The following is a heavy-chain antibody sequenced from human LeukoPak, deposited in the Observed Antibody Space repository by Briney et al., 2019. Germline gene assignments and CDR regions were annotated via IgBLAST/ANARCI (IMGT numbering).Heavy chain of an antibody. CDR3: ARGGDYGDLSNYFDY. J-gene: IGHJ4*02. D-gene: IGHD4-17*01. Sequence: SETLSLTCTVSGFSISSGYYWGWIRQPPGKRLEWIGSISHSGSTFYNPSLKSRVTISLDTSKNQFSLRLSSVTAADTAVYYCARGGDYGDLSNYFDYWGQGTLVTVSS. CDR2: ISHSGST. CDR1: GFSISSGYY. V-gene: IGHV4-38-2*02.